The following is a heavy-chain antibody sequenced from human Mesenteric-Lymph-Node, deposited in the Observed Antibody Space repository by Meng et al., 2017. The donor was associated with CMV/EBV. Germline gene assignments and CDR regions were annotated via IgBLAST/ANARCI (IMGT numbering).Heavy chain of an antibody. CDR3: ARERRIAAAGLNDY. V-gene: IGHV1-2*02. CDR2: INPNSGGT. CDR1: GYTFTSYG. Sequence: ASVKVSCKASGYTFTSYGISWVRQAPGQGLEWMGWINPNSGGTNYAQKFQGRVTMTRDTSISTAYMELSRLRSDDTAVYYCARERRIAAAGLNDYWGQGTLVTVSS. D-gene: IGHD6-13*01. J-gene: IGHJ4*02.